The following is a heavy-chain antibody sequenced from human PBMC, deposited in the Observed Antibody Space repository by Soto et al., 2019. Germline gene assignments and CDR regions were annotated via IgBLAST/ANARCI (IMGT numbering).Heavy chain of an antibody. Sequence: QVQLVQSGAEVKKPGASVKVSCKASGYTFTTYGISWVRQAPGQRLEWMGWISAYNGNTNYAQKLQGRVTMTTDTSTSTAYMELRSLRSDDTAVYYCARDPGNYYDRSCLSPNAFDIWGQGTMVTVSS. CDR3: ARDPGNYYDRSCLSPNAFDI. J-gene: IGHJ3*02. CDR2: ISAYNGNT. V-gene: IGHV1-18*01. D-gene: IGHD3-22*01. CDR1: GYTFTTYG.